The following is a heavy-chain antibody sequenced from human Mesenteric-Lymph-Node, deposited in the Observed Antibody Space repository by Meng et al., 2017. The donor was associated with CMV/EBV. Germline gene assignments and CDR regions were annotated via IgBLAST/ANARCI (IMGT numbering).Heavy chain of an antibody. CDR3: ARVRGGYCSSTSCYNAFDI. Sequence: GESLKISCAASGFTFSHYAMHWVRQAPGKGLEWVTFINHDGTNRLYADSMKGRVTISRDNSKSTLYLQMISLTPEDTAVYYCARVRGGYCSSTSCYNAFDIWGQGTMVTVSS. CDR1: GFTFSHYA. J-gene: IGHJ3*02. CDR2: INHDGTNR. D-gene: IGHD2-2*02. V-gene: IGHV3-30*02.